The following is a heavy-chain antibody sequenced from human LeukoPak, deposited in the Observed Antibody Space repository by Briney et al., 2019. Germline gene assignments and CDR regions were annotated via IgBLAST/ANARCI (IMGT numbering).Heavy chain of an antibody. CDR1: SYSIRSGYF. D-gene: IGHD3-9*01. Sequence: SETLSLTCTVSSYSIRSGYFWAWMRPPPGMGLEWIGSIYGSGTTYYNPSLKTRVTIFVDTSNNHFSLKLNSVTAADTAVYYCARSPHILTGENFDYWGQGTLVTVSS. J-gene: IGHJ4*02. CDR2: IYGSGTT. CDR3: ARSPHILTGENFDY. V-gene: IGHV4-38-2*02.